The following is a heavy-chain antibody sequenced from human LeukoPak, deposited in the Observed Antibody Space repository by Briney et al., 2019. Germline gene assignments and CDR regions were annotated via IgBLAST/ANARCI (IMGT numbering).Heavy chain of an antibody. J-gene: IGHJ4*02. CDR2: ISSSSSYI. CDR1: GFTFSSYS. D-gene: IGHD6-19*01. V-gene: IGHV3-21*01. Sequence: PGGSLRLSCAASGFTFSSYSMNWVRQAPGKGLEWVSSISSSSSYIYYADSVKGRFTISRENAKNSLYLQMTNLRAEDTAVYYCARTPYSSGWEPFDYWGQGTLVTVSS. CDR3: ARTPYSSGWEPFDY.